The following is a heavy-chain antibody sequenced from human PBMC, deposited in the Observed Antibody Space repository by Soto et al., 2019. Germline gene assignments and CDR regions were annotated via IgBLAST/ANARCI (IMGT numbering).Heavy chain of an antibody. D-gene: IGHD1-7*01. J-gene: IGHJ1*01. Sequence: GGSLRLSCAASGFTFSTYTMNWVRQAPGKGLEWVSSISSSSSNIYYADSVKGRFTISRDNAKNSLYLQMNSLRAEDTAVYYCARTSLKHLELQYFQHWGQGTLVTVSS. V-gene: IGHV3-21*01. CDR2: ISSSSSNI. CDR3: ARTSLKHLELQYFQH. CDR1: GFTFSTYT.